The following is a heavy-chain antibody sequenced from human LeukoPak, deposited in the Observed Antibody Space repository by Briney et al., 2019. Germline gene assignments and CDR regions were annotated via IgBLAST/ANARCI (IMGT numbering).Heavy chain of an antibody. V-gene: IGHV7-4-1*01. CDR3: VRDWFWKGGLTLDI. D-gene: IGHD3-3*01. CDR2: IDPNTGTP. J-gene: IGHJ3*02. Sequence: ASVKVSCKASGYTITTYAMNWMRQAPGQGIEWLGWIDPNTGTPTYAQGFTGRFVFSLDTSLSTAYLEIHSLKAEDTAVYYCVRDWFWKGGLTLDIWGQGTKVGVFS. CDR1: GYTITTYA.